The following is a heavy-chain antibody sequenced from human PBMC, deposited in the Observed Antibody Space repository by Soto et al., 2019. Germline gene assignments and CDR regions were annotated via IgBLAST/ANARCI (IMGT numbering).Heavy chain of an antibody. V-gene: IGHV3-66*01. CDR2: IYNECT. J-gene: IGHJ3*02. D-gene: IGHD2-15*01. CDR3: VREPRYCSGGSCAIMGDAFDI. Sequence: EVQLVESGGGLVQPGGSLRLSCVASGFTVTEIYMNWVRQAPGKGLELVSVIYNECTDYADAVRGRFSISTDSSKNALYLQMNSLRAEDSAVYYCVREPRYCSGGSCAIMGDAFDIWGQGTMVNVSS. CDR1: GFTVTEIY.